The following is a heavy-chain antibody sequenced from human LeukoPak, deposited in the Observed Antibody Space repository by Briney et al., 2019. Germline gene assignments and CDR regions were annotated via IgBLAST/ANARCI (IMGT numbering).Heavy chain of an antibody. CDR2: INHSGST. Sequence: SETLSLTCAVYGGSFSGYYWSWIRQPPGKGLEWIGEINHSGSTNYNPSLKSRVTISVDTSKNQFSLKLSSVTAADTAVYYCARSHAPHPFDYWGQGTLVTVSS. J-gene: IGHJ4*02. CDR1: GGSFSGYY. CDR3: ARSHAPHPFDY. V-gene: IGHV4-34*01. D-gene: IGHD2-8*01.